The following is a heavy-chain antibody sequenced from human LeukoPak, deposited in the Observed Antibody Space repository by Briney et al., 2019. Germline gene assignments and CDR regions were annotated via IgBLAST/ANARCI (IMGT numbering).Heavy chain of an antibody. CDR1: GFIFSTYT. CDR3: AKAAVYHDSCPDS. J-gene: IGHJ4*02. V-gene: IGHV3-23*01. CDR2: NSSSGGST. Sequence: AGGSLRLSCAASGFIFSTYTMNWVRQAPGKGLEWVSSNSSSGGSTYYADSVKGRFTISRDNSKNTLYLQVNSLRAEDTAVYYCAKAAVYHDSCPDSWGQGTLVTVSS. D-gene: IGHD5/OR15-5a*01.